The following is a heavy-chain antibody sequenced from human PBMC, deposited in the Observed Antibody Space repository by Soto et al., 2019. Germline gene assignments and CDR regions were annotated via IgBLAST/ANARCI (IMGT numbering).Heavy chain of an antibody. CDR1: GFTISSYG. CDR2: ISYDGSNK. CDR3: AKDLDGSGGYKVYPNYYYYYGMDV. J-gene: IGHJ6*02. D-gene: IGHD3-10*01. V-gene: IGHV3-30*18. Sequence: LRLSCAASGFTISSYGMHWVRQAPGKGLEWVAVISYDGSNKYYADSVKGRVTISRDNSKNTLYLQMNSLRAEDTAVYYCAKDLDGSGGYKVYPNYYYYYGMDVRGQGTTVTVSS.